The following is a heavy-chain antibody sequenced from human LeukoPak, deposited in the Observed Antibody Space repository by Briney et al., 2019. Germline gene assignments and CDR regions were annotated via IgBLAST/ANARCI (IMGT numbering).Heavy chain of an antibody. Sequence: GRSLRLSCAASGCTFSNYTMHWVRQAPGKGLEWVAVISYDGSNKYYADSLKGRFTISRDNSKNTLYLQMNSLRAEDTAVYSCAPLGSSDWYTEDSFDYWGQGTLVTVSS. CDR3: APLGSSDWYTEDSFDY. V-gene: IGHV3-30-3*01. CDR1: GCTFSNYT. D-gene: IGHD6-19*01. CDR2: ISYDGSNK. J-gene: IGHJ4*02.